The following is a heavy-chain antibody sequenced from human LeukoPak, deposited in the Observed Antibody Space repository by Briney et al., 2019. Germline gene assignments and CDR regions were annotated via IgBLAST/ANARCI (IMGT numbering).Heavy chain of an antibody. CDR3: ASALGFAFDI. V-gene: IGHV3-21*01. Sequence: GGSLRLSCAASGFTFSNYNMNWVRQAPGKGLEWVSSISGSSSFIHYADSVKGRFTISRDNAKDSLYLQMNSLRAEDTAVYYCASALGFAFDIWGQGTMVTVSS. J-gene: IGHJ3*02. CDR2: ISGSSSFI. D-gene: IGHD7-27*01. CDR1: GFTFSNYN.